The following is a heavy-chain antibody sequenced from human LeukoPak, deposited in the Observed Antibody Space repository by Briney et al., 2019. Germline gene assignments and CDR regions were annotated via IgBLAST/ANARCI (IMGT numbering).Heavy chain of an antibody. CDR1: GFTFSSYG. CDR2: IWYDGSDE. J-gene: IGHJ3*02. Sequence: GGSLRLSCAASGFTFSSYGMHWVRRAPGKGLEWVAVIWYDGSDEYYTDSVKGRFTIFRDNSKNTLYLQMNSLRAEDTAIYYCARAGDAFDIWGQGTMVTVSS. V-gene: IGHV3-33*01. CDR3: ARAGDAFDI.